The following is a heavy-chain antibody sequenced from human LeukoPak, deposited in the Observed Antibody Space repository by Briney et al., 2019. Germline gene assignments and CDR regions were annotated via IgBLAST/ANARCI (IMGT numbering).Heavy chain of an antibody. Sequence: PGGSLRLSCAASGFTFSSYEMNWVRQAPGKGLEWVSYISSSGSTIYYADSVKGRFTISRDNAKNSLYLQMNSLRAEDTAVYYCARDIGYCSGGSCYSSGYSYGRFDYWGQGTLVTVSS. CDR3: ARDIGYCSGGSCYSSGYSYGRFDY. D-gene: IGHD2-15*01. J-gene: IGHJ4*02. V-gene: IGHV3-48*03. CDR2: ISSSGSTI. CDR1: GFTFSSYE.